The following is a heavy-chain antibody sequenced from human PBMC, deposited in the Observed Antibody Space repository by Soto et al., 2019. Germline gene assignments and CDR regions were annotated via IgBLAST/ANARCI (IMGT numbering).Heavy chain of an antibody. D-gene: IGHD3-3*01. CDR3: ASGFARSGYYRQRTFDY. V-gene: IGHV3-48*01. CDR1: GFTFSSYS. Sequence: PGGSLRLSCAASGFTFSSYSMNWVRQAPGKGLEWVSYISSSSSTIYYADSVKGRFTISRDNAKNSLYLQMNSLRAEDTAVYYCASGFARSGYYRQRTFDYWGQGTLVTVSS. CDR2: ISSSSSTI. J-gene: IGHJ4*02.